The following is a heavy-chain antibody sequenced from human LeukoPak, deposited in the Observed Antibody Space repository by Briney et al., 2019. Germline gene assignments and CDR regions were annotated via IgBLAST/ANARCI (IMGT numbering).Heavy chain of an antibody. Sequence: GGSPRLSCAASGFTFSTYNMNWVRQAPGKGLEWLSSITSSSSYIYYADSVKGRFTISRDNAKNSLYLQMDSLRVEDTAVYYCARDPYSGSYGPYYYYYMDVWGKGTTVTISS. CDR2: ITSSSSYI. CDR3: ARDPYSGSYGPYYYYYMDV. V-gene: IGHV3-21*01. J-gene: IGHJ6*03. CDR1: GFTFSTYN. D-gene: IGHD1-26*01.